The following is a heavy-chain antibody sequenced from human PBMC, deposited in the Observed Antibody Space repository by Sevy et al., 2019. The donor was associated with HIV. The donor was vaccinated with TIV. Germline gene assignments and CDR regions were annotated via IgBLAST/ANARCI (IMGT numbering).Heavy chain of an antibody. V-gene: IGHV3-7*01. D-gene: IGHD4-17*01. CDR3: ARGVTTVTPFDY. J-gene: IGHJ4*02. CDR1: GFTFSDYW. CDR2: IKQDGSDK. Sequence: GGSLRLSCTASGFTFSDYWMSWVRQAPGKGLEWVANIKQDGSDKHYVDSVKGLFTISRDNAKNSLYLQMNSLRAGDTAVYYCARGVTTVTPFDYWGQGTLVTVSS.